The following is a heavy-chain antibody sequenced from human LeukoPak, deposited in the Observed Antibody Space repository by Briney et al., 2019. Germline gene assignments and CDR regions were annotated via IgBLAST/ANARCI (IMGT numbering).Heavy chain of an antibody. CDR1: GFTFSSYS. D-gene: IGHD2-15*01. Sequence: PGGSLRLSCAASGFTFSSYSMNWVRQAPGKGLEWVSSISSSSSYIYYADSVKGRFTISRDNAKNSLYLQMNSLRAEDTAVYYCAGDIVVGPEYYYGMDVWGQGTTVTV. CDR2: ISSSSSYI. V-gene: IGHV3-21*01. J-gene: IGHJ6*02. CDR3: AGDIVVGPEYYYGMDV.